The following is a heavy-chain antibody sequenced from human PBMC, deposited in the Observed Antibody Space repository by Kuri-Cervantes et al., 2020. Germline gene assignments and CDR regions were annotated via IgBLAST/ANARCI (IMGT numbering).Heavy chain of an antibody. D-gene: IGHD2-2*01. V-gene: IGHV3-48*03. CDR2: ISSSGSTI. J-gene: IGHJ3*02. CDR3: AKDRGGYCSSTSCPLTDAFDI. CDR1: GFTFSSYE. Sequence: GESLKISCAASGFTFSSYEMNWVRQAPGKGLEWVSYISSSGSTIYYADSVKGRFTISRDNAKNTLYLQMNSLRAEDTAVYYCAKDRGGYCSSTSCPLTDAFDIWGQGTMVTVSS.